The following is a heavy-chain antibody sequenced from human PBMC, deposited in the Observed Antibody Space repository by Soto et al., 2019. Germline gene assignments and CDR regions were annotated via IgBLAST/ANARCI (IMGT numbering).Heavy chain of an antibody. V-gene: IGHV4-59*01. D-gene: IGHD6-13*01. J-gene: IGHJ4*02. CDR3: ARYRREAVAGYTLDN. CDR1: GGSISSNY. CDR2: VYNSGST. Sequence: PSETLSLTCTVSGGSISSNYWTWIRQPPGKGLEWIGYVYNSGSTNYNPSLKSRVTTSEDTSKSQFSLKVNSMTAADTAVYYCARYRREAVAGYTLDNWGQGILVTV.